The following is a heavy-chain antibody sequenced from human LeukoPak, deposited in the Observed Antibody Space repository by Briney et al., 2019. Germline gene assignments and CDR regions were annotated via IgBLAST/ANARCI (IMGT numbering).Heavy chain of an antibody. D-gene: IGHD2-21*02. CDR3: ARIRAVVVTAPLDY. J-gene: IGHJ4*02. CDR2: ISYDGSNK. CDR1: GFTVSNNY. V-gene: IGHV3-30-3*01. Sequence: GGSLRLSCAASGFTVSNNYMSWVRQAPGKGLEWVAVISYDGSNKYYADSVKGRFTISRDNSKNTLYLQMNSLRAEDTAVYYCARIRAVVVTAPLDYWGQGTLVTVSS.